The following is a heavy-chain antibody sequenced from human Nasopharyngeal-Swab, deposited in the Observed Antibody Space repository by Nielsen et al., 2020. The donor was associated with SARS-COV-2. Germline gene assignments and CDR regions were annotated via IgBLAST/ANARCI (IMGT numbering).Heavy chain of an antibody. CDR3: ARDHPQGQDARVLYYYYGMDV. V-gene: IGHV4-39*07. J-gene: IGHJ6*02. CDR1: GGSISSSSYY. Sequence: GSLRLSCTVSGGSISSSSYYWGWIRQPPGKGLEWIGSIYYSGSTNYNPSLNGRVTMSLDTSKNQFSLKLSSVTAADTAIYYCARDHPQGQDARVLYYYYGMDVWGQGTTVTVSS. CDR2: IYYSGST.